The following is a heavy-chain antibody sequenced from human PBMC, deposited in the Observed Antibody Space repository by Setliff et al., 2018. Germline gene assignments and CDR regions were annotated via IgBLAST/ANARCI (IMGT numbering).Heavy chain of an antibody. CDR3: ARDSSHFIRVLDS. V-gene: IGHV3-21*01. CDR1: GFTFSAST. D-gene: IGHD3-10*01. CDR2: ISGSSSNFI. J-gene: IGHJ4*02. Sequence: GGSLKISCAASGFTFSASTMNWVRQAPGKGLEWVSSISGSSSNFIYYADSVKGRFTISRDNAKNSLFLQMDNLRAEDTAQYFCARDSSHFIRVLDSWGQGTLVTVSS.